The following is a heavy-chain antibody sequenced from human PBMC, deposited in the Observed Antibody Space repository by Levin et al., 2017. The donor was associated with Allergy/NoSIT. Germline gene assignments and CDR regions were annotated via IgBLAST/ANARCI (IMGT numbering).Heavy chain of an antibody. D-gene: IGHD3-22*01. CDR3: AKDRSSGFGY. J-gene: IGHJ4*02. Sequence: GGSLRLSCAASGFTFSSYGMHWVRQAPGKGLEWVAVISYDGSNKYYADSVKGRFTISRDNSKNTLYLQMNSLRAEDTAVYYCAKDRSSGFGYWGQGTLVTVS. V-gene: IGHV3-30*18. CDR2: ISYDGSNK. CDR1: GFTFSSYG.